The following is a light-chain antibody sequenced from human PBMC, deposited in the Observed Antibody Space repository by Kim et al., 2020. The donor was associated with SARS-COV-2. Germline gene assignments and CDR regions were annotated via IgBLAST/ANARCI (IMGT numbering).Light chain of an antibody. CDR2: GTS. CDR1: QSISKY. J-gene: IGKJ2*01. CDR3: QQGYRTPHT. V-gene: IGKV1-39*01. Sequence: ASVGDRVTITCRASQSISKYLNWYQQKPGKAPELLIYGTSTLQRGVPSRFSGTGSETDFTLTISSLHPEDFATYYCQQGYRTPHTFGQGTKVDIK.